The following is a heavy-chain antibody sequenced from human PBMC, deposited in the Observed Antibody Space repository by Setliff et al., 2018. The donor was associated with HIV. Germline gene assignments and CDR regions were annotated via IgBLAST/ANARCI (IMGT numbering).Heavy chain of an antibody. CDR2: FDPEDGET. D-gene: IGHD3-10*01. J-gene: IGHJ4*02. Sequence: EASVKVSCKVSGYTLTELSMHWVRQAPGKGLEWMGGFDPEDGETIYAQKFQGRVTMTEDTSTDTAYMELSSLRSEDTAVYYCATDQISDGSGSYPKSYFDYWGQGTLVTVSS. CDR1: GYTLTELS. V-gene: IGHV1-24*01. CDR3: ATDQISDGSGSYPKSYFDY.